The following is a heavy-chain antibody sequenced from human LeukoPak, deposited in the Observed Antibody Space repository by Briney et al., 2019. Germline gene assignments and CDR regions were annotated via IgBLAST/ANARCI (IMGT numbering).Heavy chain of an antibody. V-gene: IGHV3-33*01. CDR2: IWYNGSNQ. D-gene: IGHD2-2*01. Sequence: PGRSLRLSCAASGFTFSNYGMHWVRQAPGKGLEGVAVIWYNGSNQYYADFGKGRFTISRENSKTTLYLKMNSLRAEDTAVYYCARDPYCSSTSCYDYFDYWGQGTLVTVSS. J-gene: IGHJ4*02. CDR3: ARDPYCSSTSCYDYFDY. CDR1: GFTFSNYG.